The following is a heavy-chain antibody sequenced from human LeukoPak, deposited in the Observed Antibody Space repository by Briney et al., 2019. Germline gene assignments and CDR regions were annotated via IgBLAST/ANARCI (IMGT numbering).Heavy chain of an antibody. V-gene: IGHV3-30*03. CDR2: ISYDGSHR. D-gene: IGHD2-8*01. CDR1: GFSLGTYG. J-gene: IGHJ3*02. Sequence: PGGSLRLSCAASGFSLGTYGMHWVRQAPGKGLEWVAVISYDGSHRSYADSVKGRFTISRDNSENTVSLQMNSLRREDTAVYHCVRAYCTTSDCFDAFDMWGQGTVVNVFS. CDR3: VRAYCTTSDCFDAFDM.